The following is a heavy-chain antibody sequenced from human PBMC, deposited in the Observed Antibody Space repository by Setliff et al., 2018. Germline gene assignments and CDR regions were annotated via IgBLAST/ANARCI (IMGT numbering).Heavy chain of an antibody. Sequence: GASVKVSCKASGYTLSNSILSWVRQAPGQGLEWMGWISAYNGKTYFAQKFQDRITLTTHTSTNTGYLELRGLRSDDTAVYYCLRLVRYCTKIACQATSGDEVWGLGTLVTVSS. CDR3: LRLVRYCTKIACQATSGDEV. V-gene: IGHV1-18*01. J-gene: IGHJ4*02. CDR1: GYTLSNSI. D-gene: IGHD2-8*01. CDR2: ISAYNGKT.